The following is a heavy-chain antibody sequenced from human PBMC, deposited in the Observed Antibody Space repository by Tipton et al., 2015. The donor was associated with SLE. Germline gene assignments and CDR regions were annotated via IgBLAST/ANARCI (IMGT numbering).Heavy chain of an antibody. D-gene: IGHD5-24*01. V-gene: IGHV3-7*01. CDR1: GFTFSSYW. CDR2: IKQDGSEK. CDR3: ARGGPGATNYFDY. J-gene: IGHJ4*02. Sequence: SLRLSCAASGFTFSSYWMGWVRQAPGKGLEWVANIKQDGSEKYYVDSVKGRFTISRDNAKNSLYLQMNSLRAEDTAVYYCARGGPGATNYFDYWGQGTLVTVSS.